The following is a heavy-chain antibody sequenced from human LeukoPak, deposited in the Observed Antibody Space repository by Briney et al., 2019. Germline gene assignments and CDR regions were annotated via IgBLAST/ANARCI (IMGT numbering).Heavy chain of an antibody. V-gene: IGHV3-53*01. Sequence: GGSLRLSCAASGFTVSSNYMSWVRQAPGKGLEWVSVIYGGGSTYYADSAKGRFTISRDNSKNTLYLQMNSLRAEDTAVYYCARDRDDYYYYGMDVWGQGTTVTVSS. J-gene: IGHJ6*02. CDR3: ARDRDDYYYYGMDV. D-gene: IGHD3-10*01. CDR2: IYGGGST. CDR1: GFTVSSNY.